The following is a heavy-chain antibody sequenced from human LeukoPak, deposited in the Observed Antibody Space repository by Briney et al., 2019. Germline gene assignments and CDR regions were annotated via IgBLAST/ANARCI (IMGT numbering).Heavy chain of an antibody. CDR2: MSYEETYK. J-gene: IGHJ5*02. CDR3: ARDFGVIRRS. D-gene: IGHD3-3*01. Sequence: GGSLRLSCAASGLSVRDYAMHWVRQAPGKGLVWVAVMSYEETYKNYAEAVKGRFTISRDDSKNTLFLQMSSLRPEDTAVYYCARDFGVIRRSWGQGTLVSVSS. V-gene: IGHV3-30-3*01. CDR1: GLSVRDYA.